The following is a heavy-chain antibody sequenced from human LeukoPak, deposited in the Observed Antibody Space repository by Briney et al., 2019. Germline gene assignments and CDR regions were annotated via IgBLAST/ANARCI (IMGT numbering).Heavy chain of an antibody. Sequence: ASVKVSCKASGYTFTSYGISWVRQAPGQGLERMGWISAYNGNTNYAQKLQGRVTMTTDTSTSTAYMELRSLRSDDTAVYYCARDAIVATIPDYWGQGTLVTVSS. V-gene: IGHV1-18*01. D-gene: IGHD5-12*01. CDR2: ISAYNGNT. CDR1: GYTFTSYG. CDR3: ARDAIVATIPDY. J-gene: IGHJ4*02.